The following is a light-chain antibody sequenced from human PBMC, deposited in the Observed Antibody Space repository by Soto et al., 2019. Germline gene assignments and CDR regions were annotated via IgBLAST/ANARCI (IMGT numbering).Light chain of an antibody. V-gene: IGLV2-14*01. CDR1: SSDVGGYRY. J-gene: IGLJ1*01. Sequence: QSALTQPASVSGSPGQSITISCTGTSSDVGGYRYVSWYQQHPGKAPKLMIYDVSNRPSGVSNRISGSKSGNTASLTISGLQAEDEADYDCSSYTSSSTLGVFGTGTKLTVL. CDR3: SSYTSSSTLGV. CDR2: DVS.